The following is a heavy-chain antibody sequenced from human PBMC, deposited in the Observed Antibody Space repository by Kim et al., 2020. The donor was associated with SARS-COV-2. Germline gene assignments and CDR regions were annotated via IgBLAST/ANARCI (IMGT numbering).Heavy chain of an antibody. CDR1: GYTFTGYY. Sequence: ASVKVSCKASGYTFTGYYIHWVRQAPGQGLEWMGWINPNTGGTNYAQKFQGWVTMTRDTSISTAYMDLSRLRSDATAVYYCARSSPPEVVRHYYYYYGMDVWGQGTTVTVSS. D-gene: IGHD2-15*01. V-gene: IGHV1-2*04. CDR3: ARSSPPEVVRHYYYYYGMDV. J-gene: IGHJ6*02. CDR2: INPNTGGT.